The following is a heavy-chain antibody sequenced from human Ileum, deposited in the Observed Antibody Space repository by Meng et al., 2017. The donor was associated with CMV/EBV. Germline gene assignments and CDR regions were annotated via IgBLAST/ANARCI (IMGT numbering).Heavy chain of an antibody. D-gene: IGHD2-15*01. V-gene: IGHV3-21*01. CDR1: GFIFSSYF. CDR2: ISCGGRYI. Sequence: GESLKISCAASGFIFSSYFMNWVRQAPGKGLEWVSSISCGGRYIYYADSVKGRFTISRDNGNNSLYLQMNSLRAEDTAVYYCARDGRRGGFDSWGQGTLVTVSS. J-gene: IGHJ4*02. CDR3: ARDGRRGGFDS.